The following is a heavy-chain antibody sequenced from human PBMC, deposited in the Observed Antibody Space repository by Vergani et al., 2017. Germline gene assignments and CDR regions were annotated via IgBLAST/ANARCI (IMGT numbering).Heavy chain of an antibody. Sequence: EVQLVQSGAEVKKPGESLKISCQISGYSLTNYWIGWVRQMPGKGLEWMGIIHPADSDTRYSPSFQGQVTISVDKPISTAYLQRSSLRASDRAMYYCARLYGRDSSGSKYFDYWGQGTLVTVSS. CDR2: IHPADSDT. V-gene: IGHV5-51*01. CDR1: GYSLTNYW. J-gene: IGHJ4*02. CDR3: ARLYGRDSSGSKYFDY. D-gene: IGHD3-22*01.